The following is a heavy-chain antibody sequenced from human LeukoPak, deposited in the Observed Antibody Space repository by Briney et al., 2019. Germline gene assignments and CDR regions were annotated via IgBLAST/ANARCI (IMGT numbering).Heavy chain of an antibody. D-gene: IGHD1-26*01. J-gene: IGHJ4*02. CDR3: ARDQAVGATPGYFDY. CDR1: GYSISSGYY. V-gene: IGHV4-38-2*02. CDR2: IYHSGST. Sequence: SETLSLTCTVSGYSISSGYYWGWIRQPPGKGLEWIGSIYHSGSTYYNPSLKSRVTISVDTSKNQFSLKLSSVTAADTAVYYCARDQAVGATPGYFDYWGQGTLVTVSS.